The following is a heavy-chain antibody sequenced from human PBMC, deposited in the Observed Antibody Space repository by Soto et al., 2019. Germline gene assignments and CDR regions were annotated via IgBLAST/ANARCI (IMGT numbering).Heavy chain of an antibody. V-gene: IGHV3-23*01. CDR2: ISGSGGAT. CDR1: GFSFSDYY. D-gene: IGHD3-9*01. Sequence: GGSLRLSCAASGFSFSDYYMSWIRQAPGKGLEWVSYISGSGGATYYADSVKGRSTISRDNSKNTLSLQMNSLRAEDTAVYYCAKDNYDILTGYPYYFDYWGQGTLVTVSS. CDR3: AKDNYDILTGYPYYFDY. J-gene: IGHJ4*02.